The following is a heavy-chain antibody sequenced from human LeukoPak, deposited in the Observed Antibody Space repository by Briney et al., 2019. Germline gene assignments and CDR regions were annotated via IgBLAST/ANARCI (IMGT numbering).Heavy chain of an antibody. V-gene: IGHV4-30-2*01. Sequence: PSETLSLTCAVSGGSISSGGYSWSWIRQPPGKGLEWIGYIYHSGSTYYNPSLKSRVTISVDRSKNQFSLKLSSVTAADTAVYHCARATDYYDSSGASNWFDPWGQGTLVTVSS. CDR2: IYHSGST. CDR1: GGSISSGGYS. D-gene: IGHD3-22*01. J-gene: IGHJ5*02. CDR3: ARATDYYDSSGASNWFDP.